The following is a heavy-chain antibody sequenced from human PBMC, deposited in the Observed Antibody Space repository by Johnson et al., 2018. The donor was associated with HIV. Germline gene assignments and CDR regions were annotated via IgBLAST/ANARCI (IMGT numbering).Heavy chain of an antibody. CDR3: AKDAVISSGWYNVDAFDI. CDR1: GFTVNGNY. V-gene: IGHV3-66*01. CDR2: IYSGDTT. J-gene: IGHJ3*02. D-gene: IGHD6-19*01. Sequence: VQLVESGGGLVQPGGSLRLSCAVSGFTVNGNYMSWVRQAPGKGLEWVSVIYSGDTTYYADSVKGRFTISRDDSKNTLYLQMSSLRAEERAVYYFAKDAVISSGWYNVDAFDIWGQGTMVTVSS.